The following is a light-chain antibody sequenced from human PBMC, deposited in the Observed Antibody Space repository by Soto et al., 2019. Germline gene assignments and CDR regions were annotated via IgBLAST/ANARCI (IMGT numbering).Light chain of an antibody. CDR3: QQYNIWHPWT. V-gene: IGKV3-15*01. CDR1: QSLSTN. J-gene: IGKJ1*01. Sequence: EIVMTQSPSTLSVSPGARATLSCRARQSLSTNLAWYQQKPVQSPRLLIYGASTRATGIPARFSGSGSGTECTLPISSLQSADFAISYCQQYNIWHPWTFGQGTKVDIK. CDR2: GAS.